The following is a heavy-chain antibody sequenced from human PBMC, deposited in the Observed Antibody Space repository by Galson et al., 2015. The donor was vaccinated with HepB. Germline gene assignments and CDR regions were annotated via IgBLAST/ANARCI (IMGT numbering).Heavy chain of an antibody. D-gene: IGHD2-2*01. CDR3: ARGPHGYCSSTSCYPLYGMDV. Sequence: SLRLSCAASGFTFSSYAMHWVRQAPGKGLEWVAVISYDGSNKYYADSVKGRFTISRDNSKNTLYLQMNSLRAEDTAVYYCARGPHGYCSSTSCYPLYGMDVWGQGTTVTVSS. J-gene: IGHJ6*02. CDR1: GFTFSSYA. CDR2: ISYDGSNK. V-gene: IGHV3-30-3*01.